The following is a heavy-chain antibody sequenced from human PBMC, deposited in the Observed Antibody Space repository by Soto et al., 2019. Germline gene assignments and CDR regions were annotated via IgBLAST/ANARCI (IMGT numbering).Heavy chain of an antibody. CDR3: ARYGANNLDY. J-gene: IGHJ4*02. CDR1: GYYFTGYW. V-gene: IGHV5-51*01. CDR2: IYPDDSDT. Sequence: PGESLKISCEASGYYFTGYWLGWVRQMPGKGLEWMGIIYPDDSDTRYSPSFQGQVTISADKSISTAYLQWSSLKASDTAMYYCARYGANNLDYWGQGTPVTVSS. D-gene: IGHD4-17*01.